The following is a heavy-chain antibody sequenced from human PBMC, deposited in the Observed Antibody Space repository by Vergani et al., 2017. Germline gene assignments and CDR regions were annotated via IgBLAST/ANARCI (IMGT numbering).Heavy chain of an antibody. D-gene: IGHD6-13*01. J-gene: IGHJ3*02. CDR3: ARESIAAGDAFDI. Sequence: EVQLVESGGGLVQPGGSLRLSCAASGFTVSRNYMSWVRQALGKGLEWVSVIYSGGSTYYADSVKGRFTISRDNSKNTLYLQMNSLRAEDTAVYYCARESIAAGDAFDIWGQGTMVTVSS. CDR1: GFTVSRNY. CDR2: IYSGGST. V-gene: IGHV3-66*02.